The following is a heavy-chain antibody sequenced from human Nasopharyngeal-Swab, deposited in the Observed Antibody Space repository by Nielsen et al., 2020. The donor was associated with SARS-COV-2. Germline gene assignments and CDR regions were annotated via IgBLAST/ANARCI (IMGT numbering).Heavy chain of an antibody. CDR3: AKDNRYSSSWYYYMDV. D-gene: IGHD6-13*01. CDR2: IRYDGSNK. J-gene: IGHJ6*03. V-gene: IGHV3-30*02. CDR1: GLTFSSYG. Sequence: GGSLRLSCAASGLTFSSYGMHWVRQATGKGLEWVAFIRYDGSNKYYADSVKGRFTISRDNSKNTLYLQMNSLRAEDTAVYYCAKDNRYSSSWYYYMDVWGKGTTVTVSS.